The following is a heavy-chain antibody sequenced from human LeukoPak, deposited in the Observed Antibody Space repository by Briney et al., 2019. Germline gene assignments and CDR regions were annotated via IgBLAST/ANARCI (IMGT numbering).Heavy chain of an antibody. CDR1: GVTFSDFD. V-gene: IGHV3-73*01. J-gene: IGHJ4*02. CDR3: ARRDCSSFKRYSFDY. D-gene: IGHD2-2*01. Sequence: PGGSLRLSCAASGVTFSDFDMHWVRQASGKGLEWVGRIRPKTETDATAYAASLGGSFTPSSDATKNTAYLQMTSLNTDNTAVYYCARRDCSSFKRYSFDYWGQGILVTVSS. CDR2: IRPKTETDAT.